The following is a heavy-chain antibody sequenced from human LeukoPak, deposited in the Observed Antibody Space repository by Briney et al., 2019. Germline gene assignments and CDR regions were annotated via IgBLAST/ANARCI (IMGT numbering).Heavy chain of an antibody. CDR2: IIPIFGTA. Sequence: ASVKVSCKASGGTFSSYAISWVRQAPGQGLEWMGGIIPIFGTANYVQKFQGRVTITTDESTSTAYMELSSLRSEDTAVYYCARGELYCSSTSCSTGRFDYWGQGTLVTVSS. J-gene: IGHJ4*02. D-gene: IGHD2-2*02. CDR1: GGTFSSYA. CDR3: ARGELYCSSTSCSTGRFDY. V-gene: IGHV1-69*05.